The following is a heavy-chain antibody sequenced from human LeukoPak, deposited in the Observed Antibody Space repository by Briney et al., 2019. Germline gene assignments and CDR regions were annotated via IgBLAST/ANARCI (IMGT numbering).Heavy chain of an antibody. D-gene: IGHD6-19*01. Sequence: SETLSLTCTVSGGSINSSYFWGWIRQPPGKGLEWIGSIYYSGSTYYNPSLKSRVTISVDTSKNQFSLKLSSVTAADTAVYYCASNIAVAGPYYFDYWGQGTLVTVSS. V-gene: IGHV4-39*07. CDR2: IYYSGST. CDR1: GGSINSSYF. CDR3: ASNIAVAGPYYFDY. J-gene: IGHJ4*02.